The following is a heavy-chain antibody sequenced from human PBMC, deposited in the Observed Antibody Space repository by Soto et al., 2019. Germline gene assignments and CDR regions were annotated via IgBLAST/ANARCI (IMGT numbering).Heavy chain of an antibody. V-gene: IGHV4-59*11. CDR2: IYYSGFT. J-gene: IGHJ4*02. Sequence: QVQLQESGPGLVKPSETLSLTCTVSGGSISSHYWSWIRQPPGKGLEWIGYIYYSGFTDYNPSLKGRVTISEDTSTNPFSLRLTSVTAADTAVYFCARDQNSSGYLDYWGQGILVTVSS. D-gene: IGHD3-22*01. CDR1: GGSISSHY. CDR3: ARDQNSSGYLDY.